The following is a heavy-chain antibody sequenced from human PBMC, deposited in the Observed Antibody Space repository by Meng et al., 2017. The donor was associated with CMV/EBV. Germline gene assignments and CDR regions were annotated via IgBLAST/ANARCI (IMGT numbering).Heavy chain of an antibody. CDR3: GGGAARSGYDIIDY. V-gene: IGHV1-18*04. CDR2: ISAYNGNT. CDR1: GYDTTSSC. J-gene: IGHJ4*02. Sequence: GQVVEDGAGEKKPAGSAEVPIKAAGYDTTSSCMSWVRQDARQEVELMGWISAYNGNTKNPHKNEGSGIMTTDTKTITASMVLRSRRYDDTAVYYCGGGAARSGYDIIDYWGQGTLVTVSS. D-gene: IGHD5-12*01.